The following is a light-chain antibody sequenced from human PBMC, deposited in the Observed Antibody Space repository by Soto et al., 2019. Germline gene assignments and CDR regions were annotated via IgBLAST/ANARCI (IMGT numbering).Light chain of an antibody. CDR1: QGVGST. CDR3: QRYRTWPLT. Sequence: ELVLTQSPATLSVSPGERATLSCRASQGVGSTLAWYQQEPGQDPRLLIYDASTRATGITARFSGDGSGTEFTHPCGSRQSFDVAVSYCQRYRTWPLTLGEVNRVEI. CDR2: DAS. V-gene: IGKV3-15*01. J-gene: IGKJ4*01.